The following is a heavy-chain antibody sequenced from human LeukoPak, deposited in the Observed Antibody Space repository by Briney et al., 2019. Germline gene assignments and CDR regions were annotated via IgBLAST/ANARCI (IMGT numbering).Heavy chain of an antibody. Sequence: SVKVSCKASGGTFSSYAISWVRQAPGQGLEWMGGIITIFGTANYAQKFQGRVTITTDESTSTAYMELSSLRSEDTAVYYCARVMEYSASYSPDAFDIWGQGTMVTVSS. CDR3: ARVMEYSASYSPDAFDI. CDR1: GGTFSSYA. V-gene: IGHV1-69*05. D-gene: IGHD1-26*01. CDR2: IITIFGTA. J-gene: IGHJ3*02.